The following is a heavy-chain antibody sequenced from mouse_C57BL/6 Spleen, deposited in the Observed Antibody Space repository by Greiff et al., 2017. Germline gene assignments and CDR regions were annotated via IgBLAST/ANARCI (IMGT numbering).Heavy chain of an antibody. CDR1: GFTFSDYG. CDR2: ISSGSSTI. D-gene: IGHD4-1*01. J-gene: IGHJ3*01. CDR3: ARGIWGAWFAY. V-gene: IGHV5-17*01. Sequence: EVQVVESGGGLVKPGGSLKLSCAASGFTFSDYGMHWVRQAPEKGLEWVAYISSGSSTIYYADTVKGRFTISRDNAKNTLFLQMTSLRSEDTAMYYCARGIWGAWFAYWGQGTLVTVAA.